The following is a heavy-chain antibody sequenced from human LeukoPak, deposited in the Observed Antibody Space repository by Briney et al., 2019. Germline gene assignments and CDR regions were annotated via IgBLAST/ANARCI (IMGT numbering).Heavy chain of an antibody. CDR3: ARDMFGQTPPDAFDI. J-gene: IGHJ3*02. Sequence: GGSLRLSCAASGFTFSSYSMNWVRQAPGKGLEWVSSISSSSSYIYYADSVKGRFTISRGNAKNSLYLQMNSLRAEDTAVYYCARDMFGQTPPDAFDIWGQGTMVTVSS. V-gene: IGHV3-21*01. CDR1: GFTFSSYS. D-gene: IGHD3-10*02. CDR2: ISSSSSYI.